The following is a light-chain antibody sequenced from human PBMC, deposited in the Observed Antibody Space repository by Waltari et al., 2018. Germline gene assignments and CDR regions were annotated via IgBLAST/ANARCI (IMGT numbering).Light chain of an antibody. CDR3: QQRSNGIT. V-gene: IGKV3-11*01. CDR2: DAS. CDR1: QSVSSY. J-gene: IGKJ3*01. Sequence: EIVLTQSPATLSLSPGNRATLSCRASQSVSSYLAWYQQKPGQAPRLLIYDASNRATGIPARFSGSGSGTDFTLTISSLEPEDFAVYYCQQRSNGITFGPGTKVDIK.